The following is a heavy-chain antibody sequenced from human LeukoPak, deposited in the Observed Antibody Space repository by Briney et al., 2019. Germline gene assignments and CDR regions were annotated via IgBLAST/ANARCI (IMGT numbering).Heavy chain of an antibody. CDR2: IYSGGRT. J-gene: IGHJ3*02. CDR1: GFTVSSKD. Sequence: GGSLRLSCAASGFTVSSKDMSWVRQAPGKGLEWVSLIYSGGRTNYADSVKGRLTISRDNSKNTLYLQMNSLSPEDTAVYFCARFVSWAFDIWGQGTMVTVSS. CDR3: ARFVSWAFDI. V-gene: IGHV3-53*01.